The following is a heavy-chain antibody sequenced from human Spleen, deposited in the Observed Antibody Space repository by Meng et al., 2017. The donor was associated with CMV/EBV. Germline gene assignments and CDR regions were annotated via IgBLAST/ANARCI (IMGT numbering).Heavy chain of an antibody. D-gene: IGHD2-8*02. Sequence: GESLKISCAASGFTFSSYSMNWVRQAPGKGLEWVSGINWNGGSTAYADSVKGRFTISRDNAKNSLFLQMNSLRDEDTAVYYCAKYWYFQTYNWLDPWGQGTLVTVSS. CDR3: AKYWYFQTYNWLDP. J-gene: IGHJ5*02. CDR2: INWNGGST. V-gene: IGHV3-20*04. CDR1: GFTFSSYS.